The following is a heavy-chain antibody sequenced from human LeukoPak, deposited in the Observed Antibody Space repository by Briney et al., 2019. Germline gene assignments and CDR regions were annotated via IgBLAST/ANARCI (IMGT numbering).Heavy chain of an antibody. D-gene: IGHD3-16*01. CDR2: MNPNSGNR. CDR3: ARVPTYFDRVWGISETQEFDY. Sequence: ASVKVSCKASGYTFTNYDINWVRQATGQALEWVGWMNPNSGNRGYAESFQGRVTMTMNTSVNTAYMELITLTPEDTAVYYCARVPTYFDRVWGISETQEFDYWGQGTLVTVSS. J-gene: IGHJ4*02. CDR1: GYTFTNYD. V-gene: IGHV1-8*01.